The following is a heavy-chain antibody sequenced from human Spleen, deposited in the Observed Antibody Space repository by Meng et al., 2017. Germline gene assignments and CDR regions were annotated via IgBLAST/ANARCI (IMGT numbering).Heavy chain of an antibody. D-gene: IGHD3-22*01. V-gene: IGHV3-21*01. Sequence: GGSLRLSCAASGFTFSSYSMNWVRQAPGKGLEWVSSISSSSSYIYYADSVKGRFTISRDNAKNSLYLQMNSLRAEDTAVYYCAREYDSSGYYLPDYYYYYGMDVWGQGTTVTVS. CDR2: ISSSSSYI. J-gene: IGHJ6*02. CDR1: GFTFSSYS. CDR3: AREYDSSGYYLPDYYYYYGMDV.